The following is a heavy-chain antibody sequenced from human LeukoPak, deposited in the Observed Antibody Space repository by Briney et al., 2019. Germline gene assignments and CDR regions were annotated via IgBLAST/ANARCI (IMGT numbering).Heavy chain of an antibody. V-gene: IGHV3-11*06. Sequence: PGGSLRLSCAASGFTFSDYYMSWIPQAPGKGLEWISFISSSSSYTNYADSVKGRFTISRDNTKNSLYLQMNNLRAEDTAVYYCARGGADYVIGYWGQGTLVTVSS. CDR2: ISSSSSYT. CDR1: GFTFSDYY. J-gene: IGHJ4*02. CDR3: ARGGADYVIGY. D-gene: IGHD4-17*01.